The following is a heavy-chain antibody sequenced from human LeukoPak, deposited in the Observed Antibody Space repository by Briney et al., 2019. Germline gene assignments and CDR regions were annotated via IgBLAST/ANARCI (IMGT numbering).Heavy chain of an antibody. J-gene: IGHJ6*02. Sequence: SETLSLTCAVYGGSFSSYYWSWIRQPPGKGLEWIGEINHSGSTNYNPSLKSRVTISVDTSKNQFSLKLSSVTAADTAVYYCARGEGGGYCSSTSCYRSWHRPGMDVWGQGTRSPSP. CDR1: GGSFSSYY. CDR3: ARGEGGGYCSSTSCYRSWHRPGMDV. D-gene: IGHD2-2*01. CDR2: INHSGST. V-gene: IGHV4-34*01.